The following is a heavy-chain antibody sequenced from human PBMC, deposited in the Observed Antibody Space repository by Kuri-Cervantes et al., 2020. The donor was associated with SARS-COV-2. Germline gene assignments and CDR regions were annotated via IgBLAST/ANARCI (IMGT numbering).Heavy chain of an antibody. Sequence: ASVKVSCKASGYTFTSYGISWVRQAPGQGLEWMGWISAYNGNTNYAQKLQGRVTMTTDTSTSTAYMELRSLGSDDTAVYYCARHTAMTTLYGWFDPWGQGTLVTVSS. CDR3: ARHTAMTTLYGWFDP. D-gene: IGHD4-11*01. CDR1: GYTFTSYG. CDR2: ISAYNGNT. V-gene: IGHV1-18*04. J-gene: IGHJ5*02.